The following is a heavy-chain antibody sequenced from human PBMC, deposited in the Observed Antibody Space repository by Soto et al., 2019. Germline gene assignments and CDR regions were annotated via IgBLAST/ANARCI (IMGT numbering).Heavy chain of an antibody. Sequence: QLQLHMSGSGLVKPSQTLSLTCTVSGASITYGAYSWSWIRQTPGKGLEWIGYINHLETTFYHPSVESRLTLSRDRTKNQLSLNLKSMAAADRAVYFCARGGGFDSFDYWGQGILVTVSS. D-gene: IGHD3-10*01. CDR3: ARGGGFDSFDY. V-gene: IGHV4-30-2*01. CDR2: INHLETT. CDR1: GASITYGAYS. J-gene: IGHJ4*02.